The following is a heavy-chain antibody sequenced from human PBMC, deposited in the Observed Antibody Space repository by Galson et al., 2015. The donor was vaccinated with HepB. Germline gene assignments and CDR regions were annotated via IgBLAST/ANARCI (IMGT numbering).Heavy chain of an antibody. Sequence: SLRLSCAASGFTFSSYEMNWVRQAPGKGLEWVSYISSSGSTIYYADSVKGRFTISRDNTKNSLYLQMNSLRAEDTAVYYCARDTRSGSYYHPFDYWGQGTLVTVSS. CDR1: GFTFSSYE. D-gene: IGHD3-10*01. CDR2: ISSSGSTI. CDR3: ARDTRSGSYYHPFDY. V-gene: IGHV3-48*03. J-gene: IGHJ4*02.